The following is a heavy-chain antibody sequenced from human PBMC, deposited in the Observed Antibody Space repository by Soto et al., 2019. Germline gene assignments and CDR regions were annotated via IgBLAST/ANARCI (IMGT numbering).Heavy chain of an antibody. CDR1: GYTFTGYY. J-gene: IGHJ3*02. CDR3: ARVTMVRGVRDAFDI. D-gene: IGHD3-10*01. V-gene: IGHV1-2*04. CDR2: INPNSGGT. Sequence: ASVKVSCKASGYTFTGYYMHWVRQAPGQGLEWMGWINPNSGGTNYAQKFQGWVTMTRDTSISTAYMELSRLRSDDTAVYYCARVTMVRGVRDAFDIWGQGTMVTVSS.